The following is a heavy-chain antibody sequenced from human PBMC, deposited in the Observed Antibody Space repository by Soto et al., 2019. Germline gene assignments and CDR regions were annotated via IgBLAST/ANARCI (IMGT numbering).Heavy chain of an antibody. CDR3: ARGRSTSGYPNFDP. CDR1: GGSIITGDFS. V-gene: IGHV4-30-2*01. J-gene: IGHJ5*02. D-gene: IGHD3-22*01. CDR2: IYHEGST. Sequence: QLQLQESGSGQVKPSRTLSLTCAVSGGSIITGDFSWNWIRQPPGKGLEWVGYIYHEGSTYYNPSLKGRATISVDRSKNYFSLKLSSVTAADTGVYFCARGRSTSGYPNFDPWGQGTLVTVSS.